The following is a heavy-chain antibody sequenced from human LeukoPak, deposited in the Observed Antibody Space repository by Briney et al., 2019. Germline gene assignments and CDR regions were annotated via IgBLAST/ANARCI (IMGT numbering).Heavy chain of an antibody. V-gene: IGHV4-34*01. CDR3: ARGGGYTYGPGNFEY. CDR2: INHSGST. CDR1: GGSFSGYY. D-gene: IGHD5-18*01. J-gene: IGHJ4*02. Sequence: SETLSLTCAVYGGSFSGYYWSWIRQPPGKGLEWIGEINHSGSTNYNPSLKSRVTMSVDTSKNQFSLKLSSVTAADTAVYYCARGGGYTYGPGNFEYWGQGTLVTVSS.